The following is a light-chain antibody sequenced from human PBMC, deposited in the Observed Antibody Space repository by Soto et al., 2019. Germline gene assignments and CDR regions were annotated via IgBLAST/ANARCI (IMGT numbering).Light chain of an antibody. Sequence: QTVVTQEPSFSVSPGGTVTLTCGLSSGPVFTSSYPNWYQQTPGQAPRTLIFNTNTRSSGVPHLFSGSILGDNAAPTITGAPADDDSYYYCLLYLGGGIWVFGGGTKVTVL. CDR2: NTN. J-gene: IGLJ3*02. CDR3: LLYLGGGIWV. V-gene: IGLV8-61*01. CDR1: SGPVFTSSY.